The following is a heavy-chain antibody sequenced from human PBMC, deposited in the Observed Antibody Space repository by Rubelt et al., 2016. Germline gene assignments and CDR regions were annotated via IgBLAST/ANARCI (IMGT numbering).Heavy chain of an antibody. J-gene: IGHJ4*02. CDR2: INPNSGGT. V-gene: IGHV1-2*02. CDR3: ARGNSGYDYGLDY. Sequence: QVQLVQSGAEVKKPGASVKVSCKASGYTFTSYYMHWVRQAPGQGLEWMGWINPNSGGTNYAQKFQGRGTMTRETSVSTAYMELSRLTSEDTAVYYCARGNSGYDYGLDYWGQGTLVTVSS. CDR1: GYTFTSYY. D-gene: IGHD5-12*01.